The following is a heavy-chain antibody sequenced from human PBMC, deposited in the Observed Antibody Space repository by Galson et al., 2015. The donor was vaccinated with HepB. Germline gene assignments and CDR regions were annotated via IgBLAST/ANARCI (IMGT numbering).Heavy chain of an antibody. Sequence: SLRLSCAASGFTFSSYRMNWVRQAPGKGLEWISTISSSGIYIYYADSVKGRFTISRDNAKNSLYLQMSSLRAEDTAVYYCARSPSGYCTTTSCYSTWFDPWGQGTLVTASS. J-gene: IGHJ5*02. V-gene: IGHV3-21*06. CDR1: GFTFSSYR. D-gene: IGHD2-2*02. CDR3: ARSPSGYCTTTSCYSTWFDP. CDR2: ISSSGIYI.